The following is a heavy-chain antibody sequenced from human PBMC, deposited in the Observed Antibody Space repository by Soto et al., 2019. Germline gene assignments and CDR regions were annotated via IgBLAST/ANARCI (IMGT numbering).Heavy chain of an antibody. V-gene: IGHV3-23*01. Sequence: QLLESGGGLVQPGGSLTLSCAASRFTFSDFAMSWVRQAPGKGLEWVSSIGGLGSDTYYADPVKGRFTISRDNSKNTLYLQMDGLRDEDTALYYCAKDAVPYNGKWDWFDSWGQGTLVIVS. J-gene: IGHJ5*01. CDR2: IGGLGSDT. CDR1: RFTFSDFA. D-gene: IGHD1-20*01. CDR3: AKDAVPYNGKWDWFDS.